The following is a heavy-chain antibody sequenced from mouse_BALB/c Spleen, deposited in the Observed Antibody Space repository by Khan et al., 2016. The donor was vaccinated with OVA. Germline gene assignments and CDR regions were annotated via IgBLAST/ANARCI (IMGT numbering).Heavy chain of an antibody. CDR2: IWSGGIT. CDR3: ARNQGGYYGSSAGFAY. Sequence: QVRLQQSGPGLVQPSQSLSITCTVSGFSLTSYGVHWVRQSPGKGLEWLGVIWSGGITDYNAAFISRLSISKDNSKSQVFFKMNSLQPDDTAIYYCARNQGGYYGSSAGFAYWGQGTLVTVSA. J-gene: IGHJ3*01. V-gene: IGHV2-4-1*01. D-gene: IGHD1-1*01. CDR1: GFSLTSYG.